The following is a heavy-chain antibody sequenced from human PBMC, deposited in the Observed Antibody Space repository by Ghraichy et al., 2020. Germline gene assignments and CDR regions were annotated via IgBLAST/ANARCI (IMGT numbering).Heavy chain of an antibody. J-gene: IGHJ6*02. CDR3: ARDGVHMVRAYYYGMDV. Sequence: SETLSLTCAVYGGSFSGYYWSWIRQPPGKGLEWIGEINHSGSTNYNPSLKSRVTISVDTSKNQFSLKLSSVTAADTAVYYCARDGVHMVRAYYYGMDVWGQGTTVTVSS. D-gene: IGHD3-10*01. CDR2: INHSGST. CDR1: GGSFSGYY. V-gene: IGHV4-34*01.